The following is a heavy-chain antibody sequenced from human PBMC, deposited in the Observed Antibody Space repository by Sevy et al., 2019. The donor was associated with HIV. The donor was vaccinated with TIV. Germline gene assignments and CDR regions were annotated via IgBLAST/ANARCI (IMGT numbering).Heavy chain of an antibody. CDR1: GFTFDDYT. CDR2: ITWDGGSP. CDR3: AKDMAGEGSGSYYFDY. Sequence: GGSLRLSCTASGFTFDDYTMDWVRQAPGKGLEWVSSITWDGGSPYYADSVKGRFTISRDNSKNSLYLQMNSLRPEDTALYYCAKDMAGEGSGSYYFDYWGQGTLVTVSS. D-gene: IGHD3-10*01. V-gene: IGHV3-43D*03. J-gene: IGHJ4*02.